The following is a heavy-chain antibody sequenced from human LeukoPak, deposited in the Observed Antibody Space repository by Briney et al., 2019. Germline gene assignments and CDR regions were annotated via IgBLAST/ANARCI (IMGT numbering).Heavy chain of an antibody. V-gene: IGHV4-34*01. CDR3: ARDSWTTNNWFDP. Sequence: PSETLSLTCAVYGGSFSGYYWSWIRQPPGKGLEWIGEINHSGSTNYNPSLKSRVTISVDTSKNQFSLNMIFVTAADTAVYYCARDSWTTNNWFDPWGQGTLVTVSS. CDR2: INHSGST. J-gene: IGHJ5*02. CDR1: GGSFSGYY. D-gene: IGHD3/OR15-3a*01.